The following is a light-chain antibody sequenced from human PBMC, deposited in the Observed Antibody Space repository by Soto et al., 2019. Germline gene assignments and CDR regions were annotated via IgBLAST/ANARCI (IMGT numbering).Light chain of an antibody. Sequence: DIQMTQSPSSLSASVGDRVTITCQASQNISNYLNWYQQKPGKAPKLLIYKASTLKSGVPSRFSGSGSGTEFTLTISSLEPEDFALYYCQQYVERSPITFGQGTRLEI. J-gene: IGKJ5*01. CDR2: KAS. V-gene: IGKV1-5*03. CDR3: QQYVERSPIT. CDR1: QNISNY.